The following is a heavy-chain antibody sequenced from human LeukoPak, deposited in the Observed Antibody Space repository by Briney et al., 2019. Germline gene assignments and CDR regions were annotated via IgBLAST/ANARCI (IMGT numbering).Heavy chain of an antibody. V-gene: IGHV3-30-3*01. Sequence: GGSLRLSCAASGFTFSSYAMHWVRQAPGKGLEWVAVISYDGSNKYYADSVKGRFTISRDNSKNTLYLQMNSLRAEDTAVYYCARDDRSTWYGLWGQGTLVTVSS. D-gene: IGHD2-2*01. CDR1: GFTFSSYA. CDR3: ARDDRSTWYGL. CDR2: ISYDGSNK. J-gene: IGHJ5*02.